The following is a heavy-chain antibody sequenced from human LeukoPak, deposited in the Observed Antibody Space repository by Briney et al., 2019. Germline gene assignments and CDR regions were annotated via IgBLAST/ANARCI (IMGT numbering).Heavy chain of an antibody. J-gene: IGHJ4*02. CDR2: IRYDGSNK. V-gene: IGHV3-30*02. D-gene: IGHD3-10*01. CDR3: AKGGSPVLYGSGRFDY. Sequence: AGGSLRLSCAASGFTFSSYGMHWVRQAPGKGLEWVAFIRYDGSNKYYADSVKGRFTISRDNSKNTLYLQMNSLRAEDTAVYYCAKGGSPVLYGSGRFDYWGQGTLVTVSS. CDR1: GFTFSSYG.